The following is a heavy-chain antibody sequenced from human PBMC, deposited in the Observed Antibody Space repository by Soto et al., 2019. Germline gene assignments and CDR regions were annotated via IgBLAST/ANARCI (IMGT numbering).Heavy chain of an antibody. CDR2: ISSSSSTI. V-gene: IGHV3-48*02. CDR3: ARDRTYYYGSGSYYNPSFDI. Sequence: GSLRLSGAASGFTLSSYSMNWVRQATGKGLEWVSYISSSSSTIYYADSVKGRFTISRDNAKNSLYLQMNSLRDEDTAVYYCARDRTYYYGSGSYYNPSFDIWGQGTMVTVSS. CDR1: GFTLSSYS. J-gene: IGHJ3*02. D-gene: IGHD3-10*01.